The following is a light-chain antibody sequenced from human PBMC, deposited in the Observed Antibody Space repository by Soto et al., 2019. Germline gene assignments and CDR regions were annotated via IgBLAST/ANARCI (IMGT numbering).Light chain of an antibody. Sequence: QSVLTQPPSASGTPGQRVTISCSGSSSNIGSNYVYWYQQLPGTAPKLLIYRSSQRPSGVPDRFSGSKSGTSASLAFSGLRSEDEADYYCSAWDDILSGVVFGGGTKLTVL. V-gene: IGLV1-47*01. J-gene: IGLJ2*01. CDR2: RSS. CDR1: SSNIGSNY. CDR3: SAWDDILSGVV.